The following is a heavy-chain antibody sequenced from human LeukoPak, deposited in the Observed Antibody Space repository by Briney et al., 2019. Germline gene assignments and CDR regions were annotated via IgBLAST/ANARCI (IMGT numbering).Heavy chain of an antibody. V-gene: IGHV1-69*06. J-gene: IGHJ5*02. CDR1: GGTFNSYS. CDR2: FIPIFATP. CDR3: ARGDGDFWFDP. D-gene: IGHD2-21*01. Sequence: SVKVSCKASGGTFNSYSINWVRQAPGQGLKWMGGFIPIFATPYYAQMFQGRTTITVDKSTNTAYMELSSLRSEDTAVYYCARGDGDFWFDPWGQGTLVTVSS.